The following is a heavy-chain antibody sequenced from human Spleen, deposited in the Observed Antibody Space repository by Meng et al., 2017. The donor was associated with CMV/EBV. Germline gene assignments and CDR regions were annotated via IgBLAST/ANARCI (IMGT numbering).Heavy chain of an antibody. D-gene: IGHD3-3*01. CDR3: ARDLGLRFGLRYGRLVREIWDYDLGYGMDV. CDR1: GFTFDDYA. J-gene: IGHJ6*02. CDR2: ISWNSGSI. V-gene: IGHV3-9*01. Sequence: SLKISCAASGFTFDDYAMHWVRQAPGKGLEWVSGISWNSGSIGYADSVKGRFTISRDNSKNTLYLQMNSLRAEDTAVYYCARDLGLRFGLRYGRLVREIWDYDLGYGMDVWGQGTTVTVSS.